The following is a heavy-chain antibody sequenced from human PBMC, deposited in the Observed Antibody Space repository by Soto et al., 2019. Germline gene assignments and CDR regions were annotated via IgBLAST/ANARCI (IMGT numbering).Heavy chain of an antibody. CDR3: ASTKGVVVVYFDY. CDR1: GFTFSSYA. D-gene: IGHD3-22*01. V-gene: IGHV3-30*04. CDR2: ISYDGSNK. J-gene: IGHJ4*02. Sequence: GGSLRLSCAASGFTFSSYAMHWVRQAPGKGLEWVAVISYDGSNKYYADSVKGRFTISRDNSKNTLYLQMNSLRAEDTAVYYCASTKGVVVVYFDYWGQGTLVTVSS.